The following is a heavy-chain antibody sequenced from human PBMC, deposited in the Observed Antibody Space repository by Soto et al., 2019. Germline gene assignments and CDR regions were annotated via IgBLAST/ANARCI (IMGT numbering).Heavy chain of an antibody. CDR3: ARDGGYTGYEQGNPFDI. V-gene: IGHV4-4*07. CDR1: GGSISPYF. J-gene: IGHJ3*02. CDR2: MYATGTT. Sequence: QVQLQESGPGLVKPSETLSLTCTVSGGSISPYFWSWTRQPAGQGLEWIGRMYATGTTNYNPSLKSRVSMSIDTSENQFSLKLRSVTAADTAVYYCARDGGYTGYEQGNPFDIWGQGTMVSVSS. D-gene: IGHD5-12*01.